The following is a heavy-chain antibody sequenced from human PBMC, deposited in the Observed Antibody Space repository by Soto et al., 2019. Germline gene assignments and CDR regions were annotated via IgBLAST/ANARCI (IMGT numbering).Heavy chain of an antibody. CDR1: GLNFDDYA. J-gene: IGHJ4*01. CDR2: ISWESGSI. V-gene: IGHV3-9*01. CDR3: VRDRDLDRDMVHADL. D-gene: IGHD5-18*01. Sequence: GGSLRLSCAASGLNFDDYAMYWVRKIPGKGLEWVSGISWESGSIVYADSVRGRFTISTDNAENSVFLQMNSLRDEDTAVYFCVRDRDLDRDMVHADLWGQGTLVTVSS.